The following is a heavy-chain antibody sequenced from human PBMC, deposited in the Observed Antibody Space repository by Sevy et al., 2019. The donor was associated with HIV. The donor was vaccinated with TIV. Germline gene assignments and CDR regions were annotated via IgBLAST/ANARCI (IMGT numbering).Heavy chain of an antibody. D-gene: IGHD2-21*01. J-gene: IGHJ4*02. Sequence: GGSLRLSCAASGFSFSSYGMHWVRQPLGKGLEWVAYIQYDGSNKDYADSVKGRFTISRDNSKNTLDLQMNSLRVEDTAVYYCVKEGGGEGGDHWGQGTLVTVSS. CDR2: IQYDGSNK. V-gene: IGHV3-30*02. CDR3: VKEGGGEGGDH. CDR1: GFSFSSYG.